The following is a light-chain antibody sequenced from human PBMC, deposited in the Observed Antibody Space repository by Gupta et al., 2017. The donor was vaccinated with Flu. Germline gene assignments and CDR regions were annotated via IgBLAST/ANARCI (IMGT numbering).Light chain of an antibody. J-gene: IGKJ1*01. V-gene: IGKV1-5*03. CDR2: EAS. Sequence: DIHMTQSTSTLSASVGDRVTITCRASQNTNNWLAWYQQKPGTAPKLLIYEASSLESGVPSRFSGSGSGTEFTLTISNLQPDDFATYYCQQDNKCTWTFGQGTTVEI. CDR1: QNTNNW. CDR3: QQDNKCTWT.